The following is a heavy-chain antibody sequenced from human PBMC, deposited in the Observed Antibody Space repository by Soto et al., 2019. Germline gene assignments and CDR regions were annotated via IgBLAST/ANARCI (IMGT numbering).Heavy chain of an antibody. J-gene: IGHJ4*02. D-gene: IGHD6-13*01. Sequence: QVQLQESGPGLVKPSETLSLTCTVSGGSISSYYWSRIRQPPGKGLEWLGYNDYSGSTKYNPSLKSRVTISVDTSKNQFSLKLSSVTAADAAVYYCARHSFRAAAGFGYWGQGTLVTVSS. CDR2: NDYSGST. CDR3: ARHSFRAAAGFGY. V-gene: IGHV4-59*08. CDR1: GGSISSYY.